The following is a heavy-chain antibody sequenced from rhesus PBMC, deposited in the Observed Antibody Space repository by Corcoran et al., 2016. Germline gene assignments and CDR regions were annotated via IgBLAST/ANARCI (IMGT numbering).Heavy chain of an antibody. CDR2: INGNSGSK. J-gene: IGHJ5-1*01. D-gene: IGHD1-44*01. CDR3: ARYMGSRRRLDV. CDR1: GGSFISYW. Sequence: QVQLQESGPGLVKPSETLSLTCAVSGGSFISYWWRWIRQPPGKGQEWIGAINGNSGSKNYNPSLKRRVTIAKDAAKNQFYLKLSSVTAADTAVYYCARYMGSRRRLDVWGPGVLVTVSS. V-gene: IGHV4-80*01.